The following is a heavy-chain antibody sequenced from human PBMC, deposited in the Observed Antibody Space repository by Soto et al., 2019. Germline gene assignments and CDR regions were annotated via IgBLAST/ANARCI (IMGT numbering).Heavy chain of an antibody. CDR1: GFTFSSYW. Sequence: EVQLVESGGGLVQPGGSLRLSCAASGFTFSSYWMTWVRQAPGKGLEWVANIKQDGSEKYYMDSVKGRFTISRDNAKNSFYLQMNSLRAEDTAVYYCARDGDCNGGTCYSGGDYWGQGTLVTVSS. CDR3: ARDGDCNGGTCYSGGDY. J-gene: IGHJ4*02. V-gene: IGHV3-7*01. D-gene: IGHD2-15*01. CDR2: IKQDGSEK.